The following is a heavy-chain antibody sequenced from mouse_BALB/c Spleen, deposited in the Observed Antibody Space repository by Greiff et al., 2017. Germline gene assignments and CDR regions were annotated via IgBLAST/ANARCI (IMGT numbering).Heavy chain of an antibody. CDR3: TRRGGHYYGSSDGFAY. J-gene: IGHJ3*01. CDR1: GYTFTSYW. V-gene: IGHV1S22*01. CDR2: IYPGSGST. Sequence: LQQPGSELVRPGASVKLSCKASGYTFTSYWMHWVKQRPGQGLEWIGNIYPGSGSTNYDEKFKSKATLTVDTSSSTAYMQLSSLTSEDSAVYYCTRRGGHYYGSSDGFAYWGQGTLVTVSA. D-gene: IGHD1-1*01.